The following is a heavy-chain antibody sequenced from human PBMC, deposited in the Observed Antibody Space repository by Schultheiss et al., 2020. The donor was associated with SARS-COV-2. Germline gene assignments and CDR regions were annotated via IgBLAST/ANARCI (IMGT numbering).Heavy chain of an antibody. Sequence: GGSLRLSCSASGFAFSSYAMHWVRQAPGKGLEYVSAISSNGGSTYYADSVKGRFTISRDNSKNTLHLQMNSLRVDDTAVYYCARGAGRWVQVRAFDIWGRGTMVTVSS. J-gene: IGHJ3*02. V-gene: IGHV3-64*04. CDR1: GFAFSSYA. CDR2: ISSNGGST. CDR3: ARGAGRWVQVRAFDI. D-gene: IGHD5-24*01.